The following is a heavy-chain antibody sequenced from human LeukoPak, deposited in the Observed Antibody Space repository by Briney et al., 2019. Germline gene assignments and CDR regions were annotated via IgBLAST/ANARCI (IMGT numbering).Heavy chain of an antibody. D-gene: IGHD2-15*01. CDR3: AKDQLNRFCSGGSCSATHDY. CDR2: ITGSTYST. Sequence: PGGTLRLSCAASGFSFSSYGLSWVRQAPGKGLEWVSAITGSTYSTYYADSMKGRFTISRNNSKNTLYLQMNSLGAEDTAVYYCAKDQLNRFCSGGSCSATHDYWGQGTLVTVSS. CDR1: GFSFSSYG. V-gene: IGHV3-23*01. J-gene: IGHJ4*02.